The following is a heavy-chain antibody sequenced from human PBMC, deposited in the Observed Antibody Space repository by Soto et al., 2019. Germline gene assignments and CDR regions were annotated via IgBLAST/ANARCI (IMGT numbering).Heavy chain of an antibody. J-gene: IGHJ4*02. CDR1: GFTFSRYW. Sequence: GGSLRLSCVASGFTFSRYWMSWVRQIPGKGLEWVANIKQDGSEKYYVDSVKGRFTFSRDNAKNSLYLQMNSLRAEDTAVYYCARGTCSSATCYAVFFDSWGQGTLVTVSS. D-gene: IGHD2-2*01. CDR2: IKQDGSEK. CDR3: ARGTCSSATCYAVFFDS. V-gene: IGHV3-7*01.